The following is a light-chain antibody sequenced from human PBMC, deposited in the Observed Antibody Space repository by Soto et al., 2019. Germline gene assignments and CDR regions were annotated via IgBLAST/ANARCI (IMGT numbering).Light chain of an antibody. CDR2: GAS. CDR3: QQYNHWPLT. V-gene: IGKV3-15*01. Sequence: EIVLTQSPGTLSVSPGERATRSCRASQSVGSNLAWYQQKPGQAPRVLIYGASTRATGIPARFSGSGSGAEFTLTISSLQSEDFALYYCQQYNHWPLTFGGGTKVDIK. CDR1: QSVGSN. J-gene: IGKJ4*01.